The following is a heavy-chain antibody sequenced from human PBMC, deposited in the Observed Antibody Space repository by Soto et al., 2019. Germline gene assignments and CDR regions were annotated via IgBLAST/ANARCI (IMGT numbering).Heavy chain of an antibody. Sequence: SVKVSCKASGGTFSSYAISWVRQAPGQGLEWMGGIIPIFGTANYAQKFQGRVTITADESTSTAYMELSSLRSEDTAVYYCARLLKGSGWYCYFDYWGQGTLVTVSS. CDR3: ARLLKGSGWYCYFDY. D-gene: IGHD6-19*01. V-gene: IGHV1-69*13. J-gene: IGHJ4*02. CDR1: GGTFSSYA. CDR2: IIPIFGTA.